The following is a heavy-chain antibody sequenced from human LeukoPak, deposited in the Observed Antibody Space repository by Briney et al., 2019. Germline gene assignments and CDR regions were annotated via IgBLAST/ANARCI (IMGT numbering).Heavy chain of an antibody. D-gene: IGHD1-20*01. CDR1: GFPFSTYG. CDR2: ISYDGSNK. J-gene: IGHJ4*02. CDR3: AKDRAPYNWNDIDY. V-gene: IGHV3-30*18. Sequence: GRSLRPSCAASGFPFSTYGMHWVRQAPGKGLEWVAVISYDGSNKYYADSVKGRLTVSRDNSNNTLYLQMNSLRADDTAVYYCAKDRAPYNWNDIDYWGQGTLVTVSS.